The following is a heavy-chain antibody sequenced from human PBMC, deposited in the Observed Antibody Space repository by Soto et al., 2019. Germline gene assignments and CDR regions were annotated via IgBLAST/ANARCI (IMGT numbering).Heavy chain of an antibody. J-gene: IGHJ3*02. CDR2: IYYSGST. CDR1: GGSISNYY. Sequence: NPSETLSLTCSVSGGSISNYYWSWIRQPPGKGLEWIGYIYYSGSTDYNPSLKSRVTISVDTSKNQFSLKLTSVTAADTAVYYCAREVLAAAGPYAFDSWGQVTLVTVSS. CDR3: AREVLAAAGPYAFDS. V-gene: IGHV4-59*01. D-gene: IGHD6-13*01.